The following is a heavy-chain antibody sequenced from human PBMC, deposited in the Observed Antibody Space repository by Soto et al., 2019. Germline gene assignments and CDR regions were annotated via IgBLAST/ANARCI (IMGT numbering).Heavy chain of an antibody. Sequence: ASVKVSCKASGGTFSSYAISWVRQAPGQGLEWMGGIILIFGTANYAQKFQGRVTITADESTSTAYMELSSLRSEDTAVYYCARGLVVVVPAANYYYYYGMDVWGQGTTVTVSS. CDR2: IILIFGTA. CDR1: GGTFSSYA. D-gene: IGHD2-2*01. V-gene: IGHV1-69*13. CDR3: ARGLVVVVPAANYYYYYGMDV. J-gene: IGHJ6*02.